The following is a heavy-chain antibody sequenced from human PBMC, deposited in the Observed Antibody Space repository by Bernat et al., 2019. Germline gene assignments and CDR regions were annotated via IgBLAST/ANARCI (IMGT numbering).Heavy chain of an antibody. D-gene: IGHD3-16*01. V-gene: IGHV3-7*03. Sequence: EVQLVESGGALVQPGGSLRLSCAASGFNISDYWVKWVRQAPGRGLEWVANIKEDGSDMDYVDSVKGRFTVSRDNAKNSVYLQMNSLRVEDTAVYYCTRVGGGNGGVEGWGQGTLVTVSS. J-gene: IGHJ4*02. CDR3: TRVGGGNGGVEG. CDR1: GFNISDYW. CDR2: IKEDGSDM.